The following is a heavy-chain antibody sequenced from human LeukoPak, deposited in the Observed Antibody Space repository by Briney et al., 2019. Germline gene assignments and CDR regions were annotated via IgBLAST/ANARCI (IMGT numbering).Heavy chain of an antibody. V-gene: IGHV3-7*01. Sequence: PGGSLRLSCAASGFTFSSYWMSWVRQAPGKGLEWVANIKQDGSEKYYVDSVKGRFTISRDNAKNSLYLQMNSLRAEDTAVYYCAREEVITFGGVIDTMPHFDYWGQGTLVTVSS. CDR3: AREEVITFGGVIDTMPHFDY. CDR1: GFTFSSYW. J-gene: IGHJ4*02. CDR2: IKQDGSEK. D-gene: IGHD3-16*02.